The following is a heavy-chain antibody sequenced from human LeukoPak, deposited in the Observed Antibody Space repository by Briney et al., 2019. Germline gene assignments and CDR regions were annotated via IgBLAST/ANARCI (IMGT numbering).Heavy chain of an antibody. CDR2: MYYSGST. CDR3: ARDRDAISGAFDI. V-gene: IGHV4-59*01. Sequence: SETLSLTCTVSGGSISSYYWSWIRQPPGKGLEWIGYMYYSGSTKYNPSLKSRVTTSVDTSKNQFSLKLSSVTAADTAVYYCARDRDAISGAFDIWGQGTMVTVSS. CDR1: GGSISSYY. D-gene: IGHD2-8*01. J-gene: IGHJ3*02.